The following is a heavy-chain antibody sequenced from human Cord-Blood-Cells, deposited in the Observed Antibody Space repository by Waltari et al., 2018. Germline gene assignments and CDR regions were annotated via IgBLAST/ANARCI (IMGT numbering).Heavy chain of an antibody. J-gene: IGHJ3*02. CDR1: GYTFTGYY. CDR2: INPNSGGT. CDR3: AREGIEWEPFDAFDI. D-gene: IGHD6-13*01. V-gene: IGHV1-2*04. Sequence: QVQLVQSGAEVKKPGASVTVSCKASGYTFTGYYMHWARQAPGQGLEWMGWINPNSGGTNYAQKFQGWVTMTRDTSISTAYMELSRLRSDDTAVYYCAREGIEWEPFDAFDIWGQGTMVTVSS.